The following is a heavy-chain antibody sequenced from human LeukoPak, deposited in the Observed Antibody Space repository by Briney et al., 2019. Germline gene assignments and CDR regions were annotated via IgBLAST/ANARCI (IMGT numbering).Heavy chain of an antibody. Sequence: GGSLRLPCVASGFTFSQYWMYWVRQVPGKGLEWVSRVNSDGSDTIYADSVKGRFTISRDNAKNTLFLQMNRLRAEDTAVYYCTRVQASWEILGGYSFDYWGQGILVTVSS. CDR3: TRVQASWEILGGYSFDY. D-gene: IGHD1-26*01. V-gene: IGHV3-74*01. CDR2: VNSDGSDT. J-gene: IGHJ4*02. CDR1: GFTFSQYW.